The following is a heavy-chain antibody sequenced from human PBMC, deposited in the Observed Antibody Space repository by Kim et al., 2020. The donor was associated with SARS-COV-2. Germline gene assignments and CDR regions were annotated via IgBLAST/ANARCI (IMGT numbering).Heavy chain of an antibody. V-gene: IGHV3-23*01. J-gene: IGHJ3*01. Sequence: VGSLRLSCAASGFTLSSSAVSWVRQAPGKGLEWVSSLTTGVGITYYADSVKGRFTISRDNSKNTVYLQMNSLRAEDTAIYYCAKVDRYGSGIFSWGQGTMVTVSS. CDR1: GFTLSSSA. CDR2: LTTGVGIT. D-gene: IGHD3-10*01. CDR3: AKVDRYGSGIFS.